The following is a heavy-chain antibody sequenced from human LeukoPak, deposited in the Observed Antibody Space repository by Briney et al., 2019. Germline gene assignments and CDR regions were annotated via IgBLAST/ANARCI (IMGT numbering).Heavy chain of an antibody. CDR1: GGSISTYY. D-gene: IGHD2-21*01. J-gene: IGHJ4*02. Sequence: SETLSLTCTVSGGSISTYYWGWIRQAPGKGLEWIGSIYYSGNTYYNSSLKSRVTISLDTSKNQFSLNLFSVTAAGTAMYYCTRANGCGLIDYWGQGTLVTVSS. V-gene: IGHV4-39*07. CDR3: TRANGCGLIDY. CDR2: IYYSGNT.